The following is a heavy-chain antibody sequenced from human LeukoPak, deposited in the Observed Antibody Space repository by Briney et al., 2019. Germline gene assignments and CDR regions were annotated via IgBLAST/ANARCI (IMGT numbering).Heavy chain of an antibody. J-gene: IGHJ4*02. V-gene: IGHV3-21*01. Sequence: GGSLRLSCAASGFTFSSYSMNWVCQAPGKGLEWVSSISSSSSYIYYADSVKGRFTISRDNAKNSLYLQMNSLRAEDTAVYYCASSSSDWHKRTFDYWGQGTLVTVSS. CDR2: ISSSSSYI. CDR3: ASSSSDWHKRTFDY. CDR1: GFTFSSYS. D-gene: IGHD6-19*01.